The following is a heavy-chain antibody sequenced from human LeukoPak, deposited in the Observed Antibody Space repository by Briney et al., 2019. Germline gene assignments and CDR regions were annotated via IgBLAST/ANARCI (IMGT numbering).Heavy chain of an antibody. Sequence: GASVKVSCKASVYTFTGYYMHWVRQAPGQGLEWMGWINPNSGGTNYAQKFQGRVTMTRDTSISTAYMELSRLRSDDTAVYYCASDLHRSIVGATTVYWGQGTLVTVSS. CDR2: INPNSGGT. V-gene: IGHV1-2*02. D-gene: IGHD1-26*01. CDR3: ASDLHRSIVGATTVY. J-gene: IGHJ4*02. CDR1: VYTFTGYY.